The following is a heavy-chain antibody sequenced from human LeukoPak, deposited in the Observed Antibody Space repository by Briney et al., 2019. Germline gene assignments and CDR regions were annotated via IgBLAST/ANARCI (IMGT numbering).Heavy chain of an antibody. CDR3: ARGRMLGSTSLNYYYYGMDV. D-gene: IGHD2-2*01. CDR1: GGSFSGYY. J-gene: IGHJ6*02. Sequence: SETLSLTCAVYGGSFSGYYWSWIRQPPGKGLEWIGEINHSGSTNYNPSLKSRVTISVDTSKNQFSLKLSSVTAADTAVYYCARGRMLGSTSLNYYYYGMDVWGQGTTVTVSS. V-gene: IGHV4-34*01. CDR2: INHSGST.